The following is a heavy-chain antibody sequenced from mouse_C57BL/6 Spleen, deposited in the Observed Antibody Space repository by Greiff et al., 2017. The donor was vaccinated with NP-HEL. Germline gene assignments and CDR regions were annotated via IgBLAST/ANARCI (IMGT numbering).Heavy chain of an antibody. CDR2: INPDSSTI. CDR3: SRNWDEGGYFDY. Sequence: EVKLMESGGGLVQPGGSLKLSCAASGIDFSRYWMSWVRRAPGKGLEWIGEINPDSSTINYAPSLQDKFIIYRDNAKNTLYLQMSKVRSEDTALYYWSRNWDEGGYFDYWGQGTTLTVSS. D-gene: IGHD4-1*01. V-gene: IGHV4-1*01. J-gene: IGHJ2*01. CDR1: GIDFSRYW.